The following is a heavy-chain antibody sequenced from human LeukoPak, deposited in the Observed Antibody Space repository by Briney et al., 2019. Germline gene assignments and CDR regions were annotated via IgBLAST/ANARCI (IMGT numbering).Heavy chain of an antibody. CDR3: ARDRDGGFAFAI. J-gene: IGHJ3*02. D-gene: IGHD2-15*01. V-gene: IGHV3-64*01. Sequence: PGGSLRLSCAASGFSFSNYVMHWVRQAPGKGLEYVSAIMPNGETRGYANSMKGRFTISRDNSKNTLYLQMGSLRAEDMAIYYCARDRDGGFAFAIWGQGTLVTVSS. CDR2: IMPNGETR. CDR1: GFSFSNYV.